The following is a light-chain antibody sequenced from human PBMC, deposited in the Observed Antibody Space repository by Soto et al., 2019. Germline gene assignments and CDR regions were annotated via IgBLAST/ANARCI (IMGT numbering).Light chain of an antibody. CDR3: YSATDSNGWV. CDR1: VLAKKY. Sequence: SYELTQPSSVSVSPGQTASITCSGDVLAKKYARWVQQKPGQAPALMIYKDTERPSGIPERFSGSSSETTVTLTISGAQVDDEADYYCYSATDSNGWVFGGGTKLTVL. CDR2: KDT. V-gene: IGLV3-27*01. J-gene: IGLJ2*01.